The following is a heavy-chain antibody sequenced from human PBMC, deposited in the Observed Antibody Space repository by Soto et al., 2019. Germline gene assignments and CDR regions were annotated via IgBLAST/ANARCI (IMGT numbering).Heavy chain of an antibody. CDR1: GYTLNELF. CDR2: LDHGNGEP. CDR3: ANENRSTRETGYFAP. V-gene: IGHV1-24*01. Sequence: ASVKVSCKVSGYTLNELFIHWVRQAPGKGLEWMGGLDHGNGEPIYALEFQGRVTMTEDTSTDSAYLELSSLRSEDTAVYYCANENRSTRETGYFAPWGQGTLVTVSS. D-gene: IGHD2-2*01. J-gene: IGHJ5*02.